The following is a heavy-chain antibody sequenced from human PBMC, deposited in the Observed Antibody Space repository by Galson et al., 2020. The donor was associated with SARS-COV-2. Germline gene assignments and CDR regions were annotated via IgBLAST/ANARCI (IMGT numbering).Heavy chain of an antibody. D-gene: IGHD6-13*01. J-gene: IGHJ3*02. CDR2: ISYDGSNK. CDR3: ARIAAAGTGAFDI. Sequence: TGGSLRLSCAASGFTFSSYAMHWVRQAPGKGLEWVAVISYDGSNKYYADSVKGRFTISRDNSKNTLYLQMNSLRAEDTAVYYCARIAAAGTGAFDIWGQGTMVTVYS. V-gene: IGHV3-30*04. CDR1: GFTFSSYA.